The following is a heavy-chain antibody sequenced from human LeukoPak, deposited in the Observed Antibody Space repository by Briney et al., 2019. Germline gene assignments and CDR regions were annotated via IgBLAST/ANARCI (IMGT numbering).Heavy chain of an antibody. J-gene: IGHJ4*02. D-gene: IGHD3-22*01. CDR3: ARSQPGVVVIIGPLDY. Sequence: PGGSLRLSCAASGFTFSDYYMSWIRPARGKGLEWVSYISSSGSTIYYADSVKGRFTISRDNAKNSQYLQMNSLRAEDTAVYYCARSQPGVVVIIGPLDYWGQGTLVTVSS. V-gene: IGHV3-11*01. CDR2: ISSSGSTI. CDR1: GFTFSDYY.